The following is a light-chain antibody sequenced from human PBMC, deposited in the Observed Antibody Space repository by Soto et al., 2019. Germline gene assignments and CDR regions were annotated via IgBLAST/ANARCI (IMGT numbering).Light chain of an antibody. Sequence: DIQMTQSPSSLSASVGDRVTITCRSSQTISGYLNWYQQKPGKAPKLLIYAASDLHTGVPSRFSGSGSGTDFTLTINTLQPEDFATYYCQQSHISPRTFGQGTKVDIK. CDR1: QTISGY. CDR2: AAS. V-gene: IGKV1-39*01. CDR3: QQSHISPRT. J-gene: IGKJ1*01.